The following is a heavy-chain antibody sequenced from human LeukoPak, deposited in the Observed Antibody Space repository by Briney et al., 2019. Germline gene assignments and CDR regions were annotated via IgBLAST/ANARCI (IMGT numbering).Heavy chain of an antibody. CDR2: INTDGIST. V-gene: IGHV3-74*01. J-gene: IGHJ3*02. CDR3: AKDYSSGLYDAFDI. CDR1: VFTFSSYW. D-gene: IGHD5-18*01. Sequence: QPGGSLRLSCAASVFTFSSYWMHWVRQAPEKGLVWVSRINTDGISTKYADSVKGRFTISRDNAKNRLYLQMNSLRAEDTAVYYCAKDYSSGLYDAFDIWGQGTMVTVSS.